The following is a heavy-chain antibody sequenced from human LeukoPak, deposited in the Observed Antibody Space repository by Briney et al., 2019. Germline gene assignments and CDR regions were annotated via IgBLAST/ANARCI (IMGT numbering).Heavy chain of an antibody. J-gene: IGHJ4*02. CDR1: GFSFSGSA. CDR2: IRRKGNDYAA. Sequence: GGSLRLSCAASGFSFSGSAIHWVRQASGKGLEWVGHIRRKGNDYAAAYTASVKGRFTISRDDSKNTAFLQMDSLKTEDTAVYFCARLGGSPPYFDYWGQGTLVTVSS. CDR3: ARLGGSPPYFDY. V-gene: IGHV3-73*01. D-gene: IGHD3-16*01.